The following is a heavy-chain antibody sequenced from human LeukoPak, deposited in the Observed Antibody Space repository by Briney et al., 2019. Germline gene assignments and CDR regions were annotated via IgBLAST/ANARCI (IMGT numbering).Heavy chain of an antibody. D-gene: IGHD3-22*01. CDR3: ARDHSYDSSGYYRPLDY. Sequence: GGSLRLSCAASGFTFSSYSMNWVRQAPGKGLEWVSSISSSSSYIYYADSVKGRFTISRDNAKNSLYLQMNSLRAEDTAVYYCARDHSYDSSGYYRPLDYWGQGTLVTVSS. CDR1: GFTFSSYS. V-gene: IGHV3-21*01. CDR2: ISSSSSYI. J-gene: IGHJ4*02.